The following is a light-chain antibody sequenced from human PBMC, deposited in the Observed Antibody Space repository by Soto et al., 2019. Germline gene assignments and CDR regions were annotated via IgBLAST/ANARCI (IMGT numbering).Light chain of an antibody. J-gene: IGKJ5*01. CDR3: QQGHNWPLT. CDR2: VTS. Sequence: DIQMTQCPSSVSASVGDRVTITCRATQGLSGSLAWYQQKPGKAPKLLISVTSRLQSGVPSRFSGSASGTDFTLTIDSLQPEDLATYYCQQGHNWPLTFGQGTRLEIK. CDR1: QGLSGS. V-gene: IGKV1-12*01.